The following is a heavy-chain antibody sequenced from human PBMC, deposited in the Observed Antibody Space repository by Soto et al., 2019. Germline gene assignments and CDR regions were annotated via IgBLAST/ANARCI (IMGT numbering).Heavy chain of an antibody. J-gene: IGHJ4*02. V-gene: IGHV3-33*01. Sequence: LRLSCAASGFTFSSYGMHWVRQAPGKGLEWVAVIWYDGSNKYYADSVKGRFTISRDNSKNTLYLQMNSLRAEDTAVYYCARDQFRGYNYGSTDYWGQGXLVTVSS. D-gene: IGHD5-18*01. CDR3: ARDQFRGYNYGSTDY. CDR2: IWYDGSNK. CDR1: GFTFSSYG.